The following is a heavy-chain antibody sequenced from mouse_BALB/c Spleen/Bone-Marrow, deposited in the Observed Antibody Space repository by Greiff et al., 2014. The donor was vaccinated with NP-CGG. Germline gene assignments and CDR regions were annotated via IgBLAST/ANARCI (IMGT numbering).Heavy chain of an antibody. V-gene: IGHV3-1*02. D-gene: IGHD4-1*01. CDR1: GYSITSYYS. Sequence: VQLQQSGPDLVKPSQSLSLTCTVTGYSITSYYSWHWIRQFPGNKLEWMGYIHYSGITVYNPSLKSRISIIRDTSNNQFFLQLNSVTTEDTATYYCARFAGTPYTMDYWGQGTSVTVSS. J-gene: IGHJ4*01. CDR3: ARFAGTPYTMDY. CDR2: IHYSGIT.